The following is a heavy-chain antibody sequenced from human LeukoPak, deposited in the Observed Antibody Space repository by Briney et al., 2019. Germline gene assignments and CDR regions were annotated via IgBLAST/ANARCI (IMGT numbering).Heavy chain of an antibody. D-gene: IGHD3-10*01. CDR1: GYSFTSYW. CDR3: ARLLWFGELQDKYYFDY. J-gene: IGHJ4*02. CDR2: IYPGDSDT. V-gene: IGHV5-51*01. Sequence: GESLKISCKGSGYSFTSYWIGWVRQMPGKGLEWMGIIYPGDSDTRYSPSFQGQVTISADKSISTAYLQWSSLKASDTAVYYCARLLWFGELQDKYYFDYWGQGTLVTVSS.